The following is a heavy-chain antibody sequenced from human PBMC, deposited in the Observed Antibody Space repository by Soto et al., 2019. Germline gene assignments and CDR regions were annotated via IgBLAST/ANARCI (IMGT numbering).Heavy chain of an antibody. D-gene: IGHD4-17*01. V-gene: IGHV3-30-3*01. CDR1: GFTFSSYA. CDR2: ISYDGSNK. CDR3: ATPGPRRYYGDYVFDP. Sequence: QVQLVESGGGVVQPGRSLRLSCAASGFTFSSYAMHWVRQAPGKGLEWVAVISYDGSNKYYADSVKGRFTISRDNSKNTRYLQMNSLRAEDTAVYYCATPGPRRYYGDYVFDPWGQGTLVTVSS. J-gene: IGHJ5*02.